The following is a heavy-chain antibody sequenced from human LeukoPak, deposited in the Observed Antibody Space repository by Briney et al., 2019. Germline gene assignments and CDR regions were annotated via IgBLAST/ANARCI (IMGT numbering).Heavy chain of an antibody. CDR2: INPSGGST. CDR1: GYTFTSYY. V-gene: IGHV1-46*03. J-gene: IGHJ5*02. D-gene: IGHD1-26*01. Sequence: ASVKVSCKASGYTFTSYYVHWVRQAPGQGLEWMGIINPSGGSTSYAQKFQGRVTMTRDTSTSTVYMELSSLRSEDTAVYYCARDKFSGSYFPHWFDPWGQGTLVTVSS. CDR3: ARDKFSGSYFPHWFDP.